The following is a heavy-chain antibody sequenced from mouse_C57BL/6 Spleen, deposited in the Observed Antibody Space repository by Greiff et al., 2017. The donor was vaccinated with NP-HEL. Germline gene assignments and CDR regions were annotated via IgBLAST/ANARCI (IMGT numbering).Heavy chain of an antibody. J-gene: IGHJ2*01. CDR3: ARGYDGSSLCDY. D-gene: IGHD1-1*01. Sequence: QVQLKESGPELVKPGASVKISCKASGYAFSSSWMNWVKQRPGKGLEWIGRIYPGDGDTNYNGKFKGKATLTADKSSSTAYMQLSSLTSEDSAVYFCARGYDGSSLCDYWGQGTTLTVSS. CDR1: GYAFSSSW. V-gene: IGHV1-82*01. CDR2: IYPGDGDT.